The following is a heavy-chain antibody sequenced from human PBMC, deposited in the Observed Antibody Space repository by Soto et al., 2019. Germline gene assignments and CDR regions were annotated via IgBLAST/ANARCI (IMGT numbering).Heavy chain of an antibody. D-gene: IGHD4-17*01. CDR1: GFLFSTST. Sequence: VGSLRLSCEASGFLFSTSTLNWVRRAPGKGLEWVAEILSRGRDIYYADSVKGRFTVSRDNSKNTLYLQLDRLKSDDTAVYYCATIGRADYPPIPPWGKGTMVTVAS. V-gene: IGHV3-30*14. CDR3: ATIGRADYPPIPP. J-gene: IGHJ5*02. CDR2: ILSRGRDI.